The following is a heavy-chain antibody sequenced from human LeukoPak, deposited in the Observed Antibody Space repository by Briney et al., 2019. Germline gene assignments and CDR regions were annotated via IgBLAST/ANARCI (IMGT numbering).Heavy chain of an antibody. J-gene: IGHJ6*02. CDR2: IYSSGST. CDR1: GGSISSSGHS. CDR3: ARDDIAAAGKALYPPYYYYYGMDV. Sequence: SETLSLTCTVSGGSISSSGHSWGWIRQPPGKGLEFIGTIYSSGSTYFNPSLKSRVTISVDTSKNQFSLKLSSVTAADTAVYYCARDDIAAAGKALYPPYYYYYGMDVWGQGTTVTVSS. D-gene: IGHD6-13*01. V-gene: IGHV4-39*07.